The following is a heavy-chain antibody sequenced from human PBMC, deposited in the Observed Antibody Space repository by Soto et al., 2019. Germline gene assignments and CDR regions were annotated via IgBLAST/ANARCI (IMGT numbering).Heavy chain of an antibody. V-gene: IGHV1-2*04. CDR1: GYTFTGYY. CDR2: INPNSGGT. D-gene: IGHD3-22*01. J-gene: IGHJ4*02. CDR3: ARGYYYDSSGYNSYYFDY. Sequence: ASVKVSCKASGYTFTGYYMHLVRQAPGQGLEWMGWINPNSGGTNYAQKFQGWVTMTRDTSISTAYMELSRLRSDDTAVYYCARGYYYDSSGYNSYYFDYWGQGTLVTVSS.